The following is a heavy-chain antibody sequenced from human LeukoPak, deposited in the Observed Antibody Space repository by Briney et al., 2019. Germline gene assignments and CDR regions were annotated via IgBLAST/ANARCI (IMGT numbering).Heavy chain of an antibody. CDR3: ARGSRFDSSGYYYYFDY. V-gene: IGHV3-23*01. CDR1: GFTFSTYA. J-gene: IGHJ4*02. CDR2: ITDDGFTS. Sequence: GGSLRLSCAASGFTFSTYAMGWVRQAPGKGLEWVSTITDDGFTSHYADSVKGRFSVSRDNSKNTLYLQMSSLRAGDTAVYYCARGSRFDSSGYYYYFDYWGQGTLVTVSS. D-gene: IGHD3-22*01.